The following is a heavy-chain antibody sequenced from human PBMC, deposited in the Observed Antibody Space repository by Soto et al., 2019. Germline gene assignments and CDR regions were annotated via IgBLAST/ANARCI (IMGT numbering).Heavy chain of an antibody. CDR3: ARGVDYDILAGYYKTDSNWFDP. D-gene: IGHD3-9*01. J-gene: IGHJ5*02. CDR2: IWYDGSNK. CDR1: GFTFSSYG. Sequence: QVQLVESGGGVVQPGRSLRLSCAASGFTFSSYGMHWVRQAPGKGLEWVAVIWYDGSNKYYADSVKGRFTISRDNSKNTLYLQMISLRAEDTAVYYCARGVDYDILAGYYKTDSNWFDPWGQGTLVTVSS. V-gene: IGHV3-33*01.